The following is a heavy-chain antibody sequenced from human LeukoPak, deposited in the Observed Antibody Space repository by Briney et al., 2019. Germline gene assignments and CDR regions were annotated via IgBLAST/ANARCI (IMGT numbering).Heavy chain of an antibody. CDR3: ARQGLYDSSDFWTFQH. CDR1: GFIFSAYY. Sequence: GGSLRLSCAASGFIFSAYYMSWIRQTPEKGLEWLSYISSSSGYKYYADSLKGRFTISRDNAKNSVYLQMNSLSAEDTAVYYCARQGLYDSSDFWTFQHWGQGTLVTVSS. J-gene: IGHJ1*01. CDR2: ISSSSGYK. D-gene: IGHD3/OR15-3a*01. V-gene: IGHV3-11*06.